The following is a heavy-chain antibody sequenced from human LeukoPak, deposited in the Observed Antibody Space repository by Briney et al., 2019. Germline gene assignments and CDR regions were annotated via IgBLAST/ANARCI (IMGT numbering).Heavy chain of an antibody. Sequence: SETLSLTCTVSGGSISSYYWSWIRQPPGKGLEWIGYIYYSGSTKYNPSLKSRVTISVDTSKNQFSLKLSSVTAADTAVYYCARDSNYYDSSGYSSYYFDYWGQGTLVTVSS. CDR3: ARDSNYYDSSGYSSYYFDY. CDR1: GGSISSYY. D-gene: IGHD3-22*01. J-gene: IGHJ4*02. CDR2: IYYSGST. V-gene: IGHV4-59*12.